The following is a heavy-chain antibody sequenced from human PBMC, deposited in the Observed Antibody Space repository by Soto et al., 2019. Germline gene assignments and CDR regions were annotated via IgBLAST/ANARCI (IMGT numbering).Heavy chain of an antibody. D-gene: IGHD6-19*01. CDR2: IWYDGSNK. J-gene: IGHJ6*03. CDR1: GFTFSSYG. Sequence: GGSLRLSCAASGFTFSSYGMHWVRQAPGKGLEWVAVIWYDGSNKYYADSVKGRFTISRDNSKNTLYLQMNSLRAEDTAVYYFARDLGYGSSGWYDAYMDVWGKGTTVTVSS. CDR3: ARDLGYGSSGWYDAYMDV. V-gene: IGHV3-33*01.